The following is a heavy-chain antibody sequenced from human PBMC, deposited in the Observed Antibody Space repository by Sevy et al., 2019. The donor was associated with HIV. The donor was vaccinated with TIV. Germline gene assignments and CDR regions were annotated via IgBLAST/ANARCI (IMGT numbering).Heavy chain of an antibody. CDR2: ISGSGGST. CDR1: GFTFSSCA. J-gene: IGHJ4*02. CDR3: AKDFWSGYYTAYPFDY. V-gene: IGHV3-23*01. Sequence: GGSLRLSCAASGFTFSSCAMSWVRQAPGKGLEWVSAISGSGGSTYYADSVKGRFTISRDNSKNTLYLQMNSLRAEDTAVYYCAKDFWSGYYTAYPFDYWGQGTLVTVSS. D-gene: IGHD3-3*01.